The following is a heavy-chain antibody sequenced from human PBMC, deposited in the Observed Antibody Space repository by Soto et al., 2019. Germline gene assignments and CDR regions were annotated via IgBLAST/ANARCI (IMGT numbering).Heavy chain of an antibody. J-gene: IGHJ6*02. CDR3: ARDVGFWSGMDV. D-gene: IGHD3-3*01. V-gene: IGHV3-21*01. CDR1: GFTFSSYS. CDR2: ISSSSSYI. Sequence: GGSLRLSCAASGFTFSSYSMNWVRQAPGKGLEWVSSISSSSSYIYYADSVKGRFTISRDNAKNSLYLQMNSLRAEDTAVYYCARDVGFWSGMDVWGQGTTVTVSS.